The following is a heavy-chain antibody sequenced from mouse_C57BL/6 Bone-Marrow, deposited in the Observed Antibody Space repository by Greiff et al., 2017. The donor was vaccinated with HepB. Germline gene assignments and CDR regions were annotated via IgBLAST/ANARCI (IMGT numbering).Heavy chain of an antibody. CDR2: ISDGGSYT. V-gene: IGHV5-4*01. J-gene: IGHJ2*01. CDR3: ARDRDGYYN. Sequence: EVKVVESGGGLVKPGGSLKLSCAASGFTFSSYAMSWVRQTPEKRLEWVATISDGGSYTYYPDNVKGRFTISRDNAKNNLYLQMSHLKSEDTAMYYCARDRDGYYNWGQGTTLTVSS. CDR1: GFTFSSYA. D-gene: IGHD2-3*01.